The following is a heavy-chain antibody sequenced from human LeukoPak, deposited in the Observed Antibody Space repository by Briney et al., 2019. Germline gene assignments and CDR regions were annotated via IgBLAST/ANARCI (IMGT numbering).Heavy chain of an antibody. CDR3: ARGGGAIRYFDY. V-gene: IGHV1-46*01. J-gene: IGHJ4*02. CDR1: GYTFTSYY. D-gene: IGHD1-26*01. Sequence: ASVKVSCKASGYTFTSYYMHWVRQAPRQGLEWMGIINPSGGSTSYAQKFQGRVTMTRDMSTSTVYMELSSLRSEDTAVYYCARGGGAIRYFDYWGQGTLVTVSS. CDR2: INPSGGST.